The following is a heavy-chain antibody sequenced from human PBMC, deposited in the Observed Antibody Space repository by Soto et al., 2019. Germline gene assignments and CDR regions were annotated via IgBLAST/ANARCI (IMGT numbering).Heavy chain of an antibody. D-gene: IGHD3-10*01. V-gene: IGHV1-18*01. CDR3: LGAVESYGSGPYRDY. CDR2: IIVIIGNT. CDR1: GYTFTNYG. J-gene: IGHJ4*02. Sequence: ASVKVSCKASGYTFTNYGISWVRQAPGQGLEWMGRIIVIIGNTNYAQKFQERVTITTDESTSTAYMELSSLRSEDTAVYYCLGAVESYGSGPYRDYWGQGTLVTVSS.